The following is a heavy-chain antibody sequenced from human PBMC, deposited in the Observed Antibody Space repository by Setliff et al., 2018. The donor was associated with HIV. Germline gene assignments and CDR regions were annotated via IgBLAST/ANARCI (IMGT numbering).Heavy chain of an antibody. CDR3: ARLSGGMVPNY. CDR1: GGSFSGYY. CDR2: IHHSGTA. V-gene: IGHV4-34*01. D-gene: IGHD3-10*01. Sequence: SETLSLTCAVYGGSFSGYYWSWIRQPPGKGLEWIGSIHHSGTAYDNPSLKSRVTISVDPSKNQILLRLSSVTAADTAVYYCARLSGGMVPNYWGQGTLVTVSS. J-gene: IGHJ4*02.